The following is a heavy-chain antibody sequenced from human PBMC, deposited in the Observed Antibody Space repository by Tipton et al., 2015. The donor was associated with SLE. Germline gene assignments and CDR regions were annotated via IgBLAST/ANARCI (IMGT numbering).Heavy chain of an antibody. CDR1: GGSTSRGRYY. D-gene: IGHD6-19*01. J-gene: IGHJ4*02. V-gene: IGHV4-31*03. CDR3: ARIAVAGTEVFDY. CDR2: IYYSGST. Sequence: TLSLTCTVSGGSTSRGRYYLSSIRQHPGKGLEWIGYIYYSGSTYYNPSIKSRVTISVDTSKNQFSLKLSSVTAADTAVYYCARIAVAGTEVFDYWGQGTLVTVPS.